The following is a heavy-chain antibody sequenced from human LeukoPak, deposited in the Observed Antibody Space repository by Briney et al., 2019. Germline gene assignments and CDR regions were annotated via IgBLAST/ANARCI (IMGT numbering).Heavy chain of an antibody. CDR1: GFTFSDHY. Sequence: QTGGSLRLSCTVSGFTFSDHYMGWVRQAPGRGVEWRARNRNKANSYTRKYAAGVEGIFTISRDDSKNSLYLQMNSLKIEDTAVYYCVRGYRGFDIWGQGTMVTVSS. CDR3: VRGYRGFDI. J-gene: IGHJ3*02. V-gene: IGHV3-72*01. CDR2: NRNKANSYTR. D-gene: IGHD1-14*01.